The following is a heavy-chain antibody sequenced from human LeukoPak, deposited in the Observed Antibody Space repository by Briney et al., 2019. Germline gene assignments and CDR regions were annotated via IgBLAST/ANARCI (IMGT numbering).Heavy chain of an antibody. D-gene: IGHD6-13*01. CDR3: ARGRGSSHPRSWFDP. CDR1: GGSFSGYY. CDR2: INHSGST. Sequence: SETLSLTCAVYGGSFSGYYWSWIRQPPGKGLEWIGEINHSGSTNYNPSLKSRVTISVDTSKNQFSLKLSSVTAADTAVYYCARGRGSSHPRSWFDPWGQGTLVTVSS. J-gene: IGHJ5*02. V-gene: IGHV4-34*01.